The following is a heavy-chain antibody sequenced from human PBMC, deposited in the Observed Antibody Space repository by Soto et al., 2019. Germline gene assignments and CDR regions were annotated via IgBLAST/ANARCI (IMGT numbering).Heavy chain of an antibody. V-gene: IGHV4-39*01. D-gene: IGHD6-13*01. Sequence: QLQLQESGPGLVKPSETLSLTCTVSGGSISSSSYYWGWIRQPPGKGLEWIGSIYYSGSTYYNPSLKSRVTISVDTSKNQFSLKLSSVTAADTAVYYCARSQRTSAAAAGKFSNAFDIWGQGTMVTVSS. CDR3: ARSQRTSAAAAGKFSNAFDI. CDR2: IYYSGST. CDR1: GGSISSSSYY. J-gene: IGHJ3*02.